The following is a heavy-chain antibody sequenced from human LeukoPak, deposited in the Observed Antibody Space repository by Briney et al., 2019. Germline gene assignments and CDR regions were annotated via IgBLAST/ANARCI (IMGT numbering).Heavy chain of an antibody. J-gene: IGHJ6*03. D-gene: IGHD3-22*01. CDR1: GFSLSTSGMC. V-gene: IGHV2-70*11. CDR2: IDWDDDK. Sequence: SGPTLVNPTQTLTLTCTFSGFSLSTSGMCVSWIRQPPGKALEWLARIDWDDDKYYSTSLKTRLTISKDTSKNQVVLTMTNMDPVDTATYYCARTLVPYYYDSSGYYSTSGYYMDVWGKGTTVTISS. CDR3: ARTLVPYYYDSSGYYSTSGYYMDV.